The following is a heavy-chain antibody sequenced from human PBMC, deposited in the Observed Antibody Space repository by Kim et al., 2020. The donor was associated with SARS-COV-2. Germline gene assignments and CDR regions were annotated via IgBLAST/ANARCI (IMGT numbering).Heavy chain of an antibody. CDR2: T. CDR3: ARQLWFRSPFDY. J-gene: IGHJ4*02. Sequence: TNTNPTLKSGVTISLATSKNQFSLKLSSVTAADAAVYYGARQLWFRSPFDYWGQGTLVTVSS. V-gene: IGHV4-59*08. D-gene: IGHD5-18*01.